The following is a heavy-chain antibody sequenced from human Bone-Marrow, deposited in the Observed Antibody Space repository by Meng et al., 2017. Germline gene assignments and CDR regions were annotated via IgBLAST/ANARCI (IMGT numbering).Heavy chain of an antibody. V-gene: IGHV1-18*01. CDR1: GYTFTSYD. CDR2: ISAYNGNT. J-gene: IGHJ6*02. Sequence: ASVKVSCKASGYTFTSYDISWVRQAPGQGLEWMGWISAYNGNTNYAQKLQGRVTMTTDTSTSTAYMELRSLRSDDTAVYYCARDSNSGYASTYYYGMDVWGQGTTVTVSS. CDR3: ARDSNSGYASTYYYGMDV. D-gene: IGHD5-12*01.